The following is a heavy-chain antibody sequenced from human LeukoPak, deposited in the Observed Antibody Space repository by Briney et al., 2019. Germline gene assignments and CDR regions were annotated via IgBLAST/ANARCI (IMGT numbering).Heavy chain of an antibody. J-gene: IGHJ3*02. Sequence: GGSLRLSCAASGFTFTTDGFHWVRQAPGKGLEWVALMTYDGSKQYYADSVQGRFTISRDNSKRTVDLQMNSLRADETAMYYCVRDASLGAFDIWGQGTMVTVSS. CDR1: GFTFTTDG. V-gene: IGHV3-30*12. CDR3: VRDASLGAFDI. D-gene: IGHD3-16*01. CDR2: MTYDGSKQ.